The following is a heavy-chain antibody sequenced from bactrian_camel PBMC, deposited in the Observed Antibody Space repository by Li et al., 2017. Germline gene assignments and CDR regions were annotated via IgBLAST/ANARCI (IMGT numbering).Heavy chain of an antibody. Sequence: HVQLVESGGGLVQPGGSLRLSCAASGFTFSSYYMSWVRQAPGKGLEWVSSIYSDGSNAAYADSVKGRFTVSRDNAKNTLYLQLNSLKTEDTAMYYCAKDREGAGDYWGQGTQVTVS. V-gene: IGHV3-2*01. CDR2: IYSDGSNA. CDR1: GFTFSSYY. J-gene: IGHJ4*01. CDR3: AKDREGAGDY.